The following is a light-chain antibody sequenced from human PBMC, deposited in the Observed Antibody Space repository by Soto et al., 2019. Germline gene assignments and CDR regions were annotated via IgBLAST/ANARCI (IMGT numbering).Light chain of an antibody. J-gene: IGKJ1*01. Sequence: DIVMTQSPLSLPVTPGEPASISCRSSQSLLHSNGYNYVDWYLQKPVQSPQLLIYLGSNRASGVPARFSGGGSGTDFTLKIRRVEAEDVGVYYCRQALQALWTFGQGTKVEIK. CDR2: LGS. CDR3: RQALQALWT. V-gene: IGKV2-28*01. CDR1: QSLLHSNGYNY.